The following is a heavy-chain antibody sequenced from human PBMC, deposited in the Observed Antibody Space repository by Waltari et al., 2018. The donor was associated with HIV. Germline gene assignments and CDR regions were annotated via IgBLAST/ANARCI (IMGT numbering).Heavy chain of an antibody. J-gene: IGHJ4*02. D-gene: IGHD6-19*01. V-gene: IGHV1-69*13. CDR2: IIPICGTA. CDR3: ARVSFLAVAGTPYYFDY. CDR1: GGTFSSYA. Sequence: QVQLVQSGAEVKKPGSSVKVSCKASGGTFSSYAISWVRQAPGQGVEWMGGIIPICGTANYAQKFQGRVTITADESTSTAYMELSSLRSEDTAVYYCARVSFLAVAGTPYYFDYWGQGTLVTVSS.